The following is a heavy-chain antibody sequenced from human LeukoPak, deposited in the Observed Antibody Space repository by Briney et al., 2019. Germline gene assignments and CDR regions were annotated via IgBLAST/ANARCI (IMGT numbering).Heavy chain of an antibody. CDR2: INAGNGNT. J-gene: IGHJ4*02. CDR3: ARTTAAAPFDY. V-gene: IGHV1-3*01. CDR1: GYTFTNYA. D-gene: IGHD2-2*01. Sequence: ASVTVSFTASGYTFTNYAMHWVRQAPGQRLEWMGWINAGNGNTKYSQKFQGRVTITRDTSASTAYMELSSLRSEDTAVYYCARTTAAAPFDYWGQGTLVTVSS.